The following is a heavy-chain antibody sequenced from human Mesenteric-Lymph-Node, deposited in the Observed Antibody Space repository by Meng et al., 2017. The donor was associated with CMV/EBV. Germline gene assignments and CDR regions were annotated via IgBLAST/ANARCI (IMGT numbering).Heavy chain of an antibody. CDR2: INTNTGDT. J-gene: IGHJ6*02. V-gene: IGHV1-2*02. D-gene: IGHD6-19*01. CDR1: GYTFTAYF. Sequence: ASVKVSCKASGYTFTAYFIHWVRQAPGQGLEWMGWINTNTGDTNYPQEFQGRVTMTRDTSISTTYMELSGLRSDDTALYYCASGWDYYYGMDVWGQGTTVTVSS. CDR3: ASGWDYYYGMDV.